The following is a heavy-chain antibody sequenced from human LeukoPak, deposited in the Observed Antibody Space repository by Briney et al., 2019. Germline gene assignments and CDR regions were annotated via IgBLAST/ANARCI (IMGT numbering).Heavy chain of an antibody. CDR1: GDSVSNDVYY. D-gene: IGHD3-10*01. CDR3: ARDRGSTTARGVPSWFDP. Sequence: PSETLSLTCTVSGDSVSNDVYYWTWIRQPAGKGLEWIGRVVPSGVTRYNPSFEGRLTISVDTAKNQFSLKLTSMTAADTAVYYCARDRGSTTARGVPSWFDPWGQGTLVTVSS. V-gene: IGHV4-61*02. J-gene: IGHJ5*02. CDR2: VVPSGVT.